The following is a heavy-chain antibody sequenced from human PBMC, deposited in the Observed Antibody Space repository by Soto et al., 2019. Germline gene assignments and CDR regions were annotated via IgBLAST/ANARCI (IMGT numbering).Heavy chain of an antibody. CDR3: AKSGTDAGTDFDY. D-gene: IGHD1-1*01. J-gene: IGHJ4*02. V-gene: IGHV3-30*18. CDR2: ISHDGSNK. CDR1: GFTFSIYG. Sequence: GESLKISCAASGFTFSIYGMHWVRQAPGKGLEWVAVISHDGSNKYYAGPVKGRFTISRDNSKNTLYLQMNSLRPEDTAVYFCAKSGTDAGTDFDYWGQGTLVTVS.